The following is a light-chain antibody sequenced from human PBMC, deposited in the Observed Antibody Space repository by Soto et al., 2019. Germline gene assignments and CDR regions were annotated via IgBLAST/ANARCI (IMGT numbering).Light chain of an antibody. CDR3: QQYGSYSSWT. CDR1: QTISSW. CDR2: DAS. J-gene: IGKJ1*01. Sequence: DIQMTQSPSTLSASVGDRVTITCRASQTISSWLAWYQQKPGKAPKLLIYDASGLEGGVPSRFSGSGSGTEFTLTISSLQPDDFATYYCQQYGSYSSWTFGQGTKV. V-gene: IGKV1-5*01.